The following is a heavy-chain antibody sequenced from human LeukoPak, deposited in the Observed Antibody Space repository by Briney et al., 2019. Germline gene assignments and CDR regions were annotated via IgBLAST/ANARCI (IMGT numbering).Heavy chain of an antibody. V-gene: IGHV3-53*01. CDR3: TRLLPSSHHFFDS. CDR1: GFTVSSYY. J-gene: IGHJ4*02. D-gene: IGHD6-6*01. CDR2: IYSGDTT. Sequence: GGSLRLSCAASGFTVSSYYMSWVRQAPGKGLEWVSVIYSGDTTNYADSVKGRFTISRDNFENTLFLQMDSLRAEDTAVYYCTRLLPSSHHFFDSWGQGTLVTVSS.